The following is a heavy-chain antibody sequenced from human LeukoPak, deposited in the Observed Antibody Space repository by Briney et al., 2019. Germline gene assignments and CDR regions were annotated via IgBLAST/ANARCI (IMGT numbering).Heavy chain of an antibody. J-gene: IGHJ6*02. CDR3: ARCPGQYQLLYRRYYYYGMDV. D-gene: IGHD2-2*02. V-gene: IGHV1-8*01. CDR1: GYTFTSYD. Sequence: ASVKVSCKASGYTFTSYDINWVRQATGQGLEWMGWMNPNSGNTGYAQKFQGRVTMTRNTSLSTAYMELSSLRSEDTAVYYCARCPGQYQLLYRRYYYYGMDVWGQGTTVTVSS. CDR2: MNPNSGNT.